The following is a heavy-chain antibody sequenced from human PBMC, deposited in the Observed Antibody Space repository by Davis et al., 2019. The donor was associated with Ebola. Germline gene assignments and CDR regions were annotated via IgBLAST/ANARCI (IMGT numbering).Heavy chain of an antibody. CDR3: ARLRQQLVGGFDP. V-gene: IGHV1-2*06. CDR1: GYTFTGYY. Sequence: AASVKVSCKASGYTFTGYYMHWVRQAPGQGLEWMGRINPNSGGTNYAQKFQGRVTMTRDTSINTAYMELSRLRSDDTAVYYCARLRQQLVGGFDPWGQGTLVTVSS. CDR2: INPNSGGT. D-gene: IGHD6-13*01. J-gene: IGHJ5*02.